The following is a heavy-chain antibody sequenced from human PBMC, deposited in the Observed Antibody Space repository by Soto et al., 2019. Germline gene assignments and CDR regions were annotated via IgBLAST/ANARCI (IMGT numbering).Heavy chain of an antibody. CDR1: GYTFTSYG. J-gene: IGHJ3*02. Sequence: GASVKVSCKASGYTFTSYGISWVRQAPGQGLEWMGWISAYNGNTNYAQKLQGRVTMTTDTSTSTAYMELRSLRSDDTAVYYCAREGLDIVVVPAADDAFDIWGQGTMVTGSS. D-gene: IGHD2-2*01. CDR3: AREGLDIVVVPAADDAFDI. CDR2: ISAYNGNT. V-gene: IGHV1-18*01.